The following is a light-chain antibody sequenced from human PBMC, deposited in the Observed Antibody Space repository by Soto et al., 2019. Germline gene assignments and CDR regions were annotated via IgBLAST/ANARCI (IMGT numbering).Light chain of an antibody. Sequence: EIVMTQSPATLSVSPGERATLSCRASQSVSSNLAWYQHKPGQAPRLLIYGASTRATGIPARFSGSGSGTEFTLTINSLQSEDVAVYYCQQYSDSPPLFTFGPGTKVNI. CDR2: GAS. CDR1: QSVSSN. J-gene: IGKJ3*01. V-gene: IGKV3-15*01. CDR3: QQYSDSPPLFT.